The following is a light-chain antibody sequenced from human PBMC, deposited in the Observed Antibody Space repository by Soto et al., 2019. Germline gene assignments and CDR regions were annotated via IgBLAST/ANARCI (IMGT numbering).Light chain of an antibody. CDR2: DAS. V-gene: IGKV3-11*01. CDR1: QSVSSY. CDR3: QQRSNWPPYT. Sequence: EIVLTQSPATLPSSPGEIATLSCRVSQSVSSYLAWYQQKPGQAPRLLIYDASNRATGVPARFSGSGPGTDFTLTISTLEPEDFAVYYCQQRSNWPPYTFGQGTKLEIK. J-gene: IGKJ2*01.